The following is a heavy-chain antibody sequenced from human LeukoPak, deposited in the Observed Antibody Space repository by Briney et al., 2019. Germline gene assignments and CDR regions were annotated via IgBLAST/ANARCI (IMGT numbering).Heavy chain of an antibody. Sequence: GGSLRLSRAVSGFTFSSYWMHWVRQAPGKGLVWVSRIDRDGSRINYADSVKGRFTISRDNGKNTLFLQMNSLRAEDAAVYYCVRGNDYGGPHYWGQGTLVTVSS. CDR1: GFTFSSYW. CDR2: IDRDGSRI. V-gene: IGHV3-74*01. CDR3: VRGNDYGGPHY. D-gene: IGHD4-23*01. J-gene: IGHJ4*02.